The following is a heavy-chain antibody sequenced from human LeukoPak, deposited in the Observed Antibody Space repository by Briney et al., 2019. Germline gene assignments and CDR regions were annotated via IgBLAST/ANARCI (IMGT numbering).Heavy chain of an antibody. CDR3: AKAGPYSSSSPLDY. J-gene: IGHJ4*02. CDR1: GFTFDDYT. V-gene: IGHV3-43*01. CDR2: ISWDGGST. Sequence: PGGSLRLSCAASGFTFDDYTMHWVRQAPGKGLEWVSLISWDGGSTYYADSVKGRFTISRDNSKNSLYLQMNSLRTEDTALYYCAKAGPYSSSSPLDYWGQGTLSPSPQ. D-gene: IGHD6-6*01.